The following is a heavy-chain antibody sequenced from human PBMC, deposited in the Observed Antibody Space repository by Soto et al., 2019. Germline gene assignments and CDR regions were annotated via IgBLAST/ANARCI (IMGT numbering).Heavy chain of an antibody. CDR2: ISSSGTST. J-gene: IGHJ4*02. CDR1: GFTLNNYP. Sequence: EVQLLESGGGLVQPGGSLRLSCAASGFTLNNYPRNWFRQAPGKGLEWVSAISSSGTSTYYADSVKGRFTISRDISENTLYLQMDTLRAEDTAVYYCAKAYSTSWYSFDYWGQGTLVTVSS. V-gene: IGHV3-23*01. CDR3: AKAYSTSWYSFDY. D-gene: IGHD6-13*01.